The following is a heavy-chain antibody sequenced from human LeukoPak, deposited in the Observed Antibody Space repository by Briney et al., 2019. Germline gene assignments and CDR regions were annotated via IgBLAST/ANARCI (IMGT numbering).Heavy chain of an antibody. CDR3: AREARSPSGSYHDNDAFDI. J-gene: IGHJ3*02. CDR1: GYTFTGYY. V-gene: IGHV1-2*02. CDR2: INPNSGGT. Sequence: GASVKVSCKASGYTFTGYYMHWVRQAPGQGLEWMGWINPNSGGTNYAQKFQGRVTMTRDTSISSAYLELIRLRSDDTAVYYCAREARSPSGSYHDNDAFDIWGQGTMVTVSS. D-gene: IGHD1-26*01.